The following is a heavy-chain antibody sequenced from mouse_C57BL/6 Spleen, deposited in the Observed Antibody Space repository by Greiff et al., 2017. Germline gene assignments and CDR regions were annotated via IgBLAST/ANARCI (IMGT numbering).Heavy chain of an antibody. Sequence: QVQLQQSGPELVKPGASVKISCKASGYSFTSYYIHWVKQRPGKGLEWIGRIYPGGGNTKYNEKFKGKATLTADTSSSTAYMQLSSLTSEDSAVYYCARTTTVVATDAMDYWGQGTSVTVSS. CDR3: ARTTTVVATDAMDY. D-gene: IGHD1-1*01. CDR2: IYPGGGNT. CDR1: GYSFTSYY. V-gene: IGHV1-66*01. J-gene: IGHJ4*01.